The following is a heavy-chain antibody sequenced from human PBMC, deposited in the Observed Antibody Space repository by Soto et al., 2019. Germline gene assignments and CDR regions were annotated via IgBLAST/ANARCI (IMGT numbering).Heavy chain of an antibody. D-gene: IGHD6-13*01. J-gene: IGHJ4*02. Sequence: QVQLQESGPGLVKPSQTLSLTCTVSGGSISSGDYYWSWIRQPPGKGLEWIGYIYYSGSTYYNPSLKSRVTISVDTSKTQFPLKLSSVTAADTAVYYCASSSWSRDHFGYWGQGTLVTVSS. CDR2: IYYSGST. CDR1: GGSISSGDYY. CDR3: ASSSWSRDHFGY. V-gene: IGHV4-30-4*01.